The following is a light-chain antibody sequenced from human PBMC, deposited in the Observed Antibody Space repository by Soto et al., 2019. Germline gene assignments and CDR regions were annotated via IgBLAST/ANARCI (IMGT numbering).Light chain of an antibody. Sequence: QSALTQPASVSGSPGQSISISCTGTSSDVGGYNYVSWYQQHPGKAPKFMIYEVSNRPSGVSNRFSGSKSGNTASLTISGLQAEDEADYYCSSYTNSNTYVFGTGTKVTVL. CDR1: SSDVGGYNY. CDR3: SSYTNSNTYV. J-gene: IGLJ1*01. CDR2: EVS. V-gene: IGLV2-14*01.